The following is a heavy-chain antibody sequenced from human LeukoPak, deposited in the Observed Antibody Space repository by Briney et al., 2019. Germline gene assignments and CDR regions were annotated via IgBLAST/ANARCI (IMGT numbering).Heavy chain of an antibody. Sequence: ASVTVSCKASGGTFSSYAISWVRQAPGQGLEWMGGVIPIFGTANYAQKFQGRVTITTDATTSTAYMELSSLRSEDTAVYYCASMVRGSDYYYYYMDVWGKGTTVTVSS. CDR2: VIPIFGTA. CDR3: ASMVRGSDYYYYYMDV. CDR1: GGTFSSYA. J-gene: IGHJ6*03. V-gene: IGHV1-69*05. D-gene: IGHD3-10*01.